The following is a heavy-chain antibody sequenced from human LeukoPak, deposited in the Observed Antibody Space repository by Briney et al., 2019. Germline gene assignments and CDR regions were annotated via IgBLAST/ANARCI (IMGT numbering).Heavy chain of an antibody. CDR1: GYTFTSYY. J-gene: IGHJ4*02. V-gene: IGHV1-46*01. D-gene: IGHD4-17*01. Sequence: ASVKVSCEASGYTFTSYYMHWVRQAPGQGLEWMGIINPSGGSTSYAQKFQGRVTMTRDTSTSTVYMELSSLRSEDTAVYYCARGPPRTDLYGDLIDYWGQGTLVTVSS. CDR2: INPSGGST. CDR3: ARGPPRTDLYGDLIDY.